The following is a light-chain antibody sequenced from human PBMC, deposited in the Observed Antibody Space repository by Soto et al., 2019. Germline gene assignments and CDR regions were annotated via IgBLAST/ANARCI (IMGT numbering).Light chain of an antibody. CDR2: KAS. CDR1: QGVNRW. J-gene: IGKJ1*01. CDR3: QQYNSYSRT. Sequence: DIQMTQSPSSVASCVGDIFTLTCRASQGVNRWLAWYQQKPGKAPNLLIYKASTLQSGVPSRFSGSGSGTEFTLTISSLQPEDFATYYCQQYNSYSRTFGQGTKVDIK. V-gene: IGKV1-5*03.